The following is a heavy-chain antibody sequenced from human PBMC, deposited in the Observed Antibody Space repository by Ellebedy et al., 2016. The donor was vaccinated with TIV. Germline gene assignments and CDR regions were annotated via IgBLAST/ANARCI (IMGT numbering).Heavy chain of an antibody. CDR2: ISEDNKRT. CDR3: ARDKDDSLDY. V-gene: IGHV1-18*04. CDR1: GYTFSSCG. J-gene: IGHJ4*02. Sequence: ASVKVSCKASGYTFSSCGFSWVRQAPGQGLEWMGWISEDNKRTKYAHNLQGRVTVTKDTSTSTAYVELRSLRSDDTAVYYCARDKDDSLDYWGQGTLVTVSS. D-gene: IGHD4-11*01.